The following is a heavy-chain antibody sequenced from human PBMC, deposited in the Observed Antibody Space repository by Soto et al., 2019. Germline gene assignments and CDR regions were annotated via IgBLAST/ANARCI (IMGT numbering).Heavy chain of an antibody. Sequence: EVQLLESGGGLVQPGGSLRLSCVASGFTFSSYAMSWVRQAPGKGLEWVSAISGSGGSTYYADSVKGRFTISRDNSKKTLYLQMNSLRAEDTVVYYCAKIPITIFGVVIIPYYYYMDVWGKGTTVNVS. CDR1: GFTFSSYA. J-gene: IGHJ6*03. D-gene: IGHD3-3*01. CDR2: ISGSGGST. CDR3: AKIPITIFGVVIIPYYYYMDV. V-gene: IGHV3-23*01.